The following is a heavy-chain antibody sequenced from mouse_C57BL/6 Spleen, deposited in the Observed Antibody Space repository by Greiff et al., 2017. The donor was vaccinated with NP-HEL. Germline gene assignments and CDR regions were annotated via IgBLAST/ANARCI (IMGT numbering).Heavy chain of an antibody. CDR1: GYSFTSYY. Sequence: QVQLKESGPELVKPGASVKISCKASGYSFTSYYIHWVKQRPGQGLEWIGWIYPGSGNTKYNEKFKGKATLTADTSSSTAYMQLSSLTSEDSAVYYCARGGSGYDFDYWGQGTTLTVSS. CDR3: ARGGSGYDFDY. V-gene: IGHV1-66*01. D-gene: IGHD3-2*02. CDR2: IYPGSGNT. J-gene: IGHJ2*01.